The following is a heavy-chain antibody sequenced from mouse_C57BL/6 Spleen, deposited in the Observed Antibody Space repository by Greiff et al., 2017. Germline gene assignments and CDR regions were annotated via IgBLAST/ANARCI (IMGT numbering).Heavy chain of an antibody. CDR1: GYTFTSYW. J-gene: IGHJ2*01. Sequence: QVQLQQPGTELVKPGASVKLSCKASGYTFTSYWMHWVKQRPGQGLEWIGNSNPSNGGTNYNEKFKSKATLTVDKSSSPAYMQLSSLTSEDSAVYYCARSPYYFCSSYYFDYWGQGTTLTVSS. D-gene: IGHD1-1*01. CDR3: ARSPYYFCSSYYFDY. V-gene: IGHV1-53*01. CDR2: SNPSNGGT.